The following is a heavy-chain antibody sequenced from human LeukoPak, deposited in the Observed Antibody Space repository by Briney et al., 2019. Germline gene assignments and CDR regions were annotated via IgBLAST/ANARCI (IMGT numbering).Heavy chain of an antibody. Sequence: GGSLRLSCAASKFTFSSYSMNWVRQAPGKGLEWVSSISSSSSYIYYADSVKGRFTISRDNAKNSLYPQMNSLRAEDTAVYYCAGQYSSSWPVDYWGQGTLVTVSS. D-gene: IGHD6-13*01. V-gene: IGHV3-21*01. J-gene: IGHJ4*02. CDR1: KFTFSSYS. CDR3: AGQYSSSWPVDY. CDR2: ISSSSSYI.